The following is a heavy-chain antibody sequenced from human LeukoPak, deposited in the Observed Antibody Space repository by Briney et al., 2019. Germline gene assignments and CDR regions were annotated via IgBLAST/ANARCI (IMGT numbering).Heavy chain of an antibody. V-gene: IGHV1-18*01. CDR3: ARDSSVYYYDSSGYNWFDP. CDR1: GYTFTSYG. D-gene: IGHD3-22*01. CDR2: ISAYNGNT. J-gene: IGHJ5*02. Sequence: ASVKVSCKASGYTFTSYGISWVRRAPGQGLEWMGWISAYNGNTNYAQKLQGRVTMTTDTSTSTAYMELRSLRSDDTAVYYCARDSSVYYYDSSGYNWFDPWGQGTLVTVSS.